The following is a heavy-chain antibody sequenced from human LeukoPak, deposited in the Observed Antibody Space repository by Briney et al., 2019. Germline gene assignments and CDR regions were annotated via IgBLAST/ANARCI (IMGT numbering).Heavy chain of an antibody. J-gene: IGHJ3*02. CDR2: MNPNSGNT. CDR3: ARAGSYYSYAFDI. V-gene: IGHV1-8*03. D-gene: IGHD1-26*01. CDR1: GYTFTGYY. Sequence: ASVKVSCKASGYTFTGYYMHWVRQAPGQGLEWMGWMNPNSGNTGYAQKFQGRVTITRNTSISTAYMELSSLRSEDTAVYYCARAGSYYSYAFDIWGQGTMVTVSS.